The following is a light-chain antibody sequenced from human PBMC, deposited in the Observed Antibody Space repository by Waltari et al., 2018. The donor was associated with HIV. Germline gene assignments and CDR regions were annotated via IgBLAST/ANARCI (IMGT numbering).Light chain of an antibody. V-gene: IGKV3-11*01. Sequence: EVVLTQSPSSLSLPQGERATLSGRASQNIGNYLAWYQQKPGQAPRLLIYDASTRASGIPARFSGSGSGTDFTLTISSLEPEDVAVYYCQQRSNWPPVTFGQGTRLEI. CDR3: QQRSNWPPVT. CDR1: QNIGNY. CDR2: DAS. J-gene: IGKJ5*01.